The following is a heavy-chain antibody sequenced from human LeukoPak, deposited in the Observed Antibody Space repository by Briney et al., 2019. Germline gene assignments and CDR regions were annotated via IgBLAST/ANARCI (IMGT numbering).Heavy chain of an antibody. J-gene: IGHJ6*03. CDR3: ARGRGRYQLLWNYYYMDV. V-gene: IGHV4-34*01. Sequence: SETLSLTCAVYGGSFSGYYWSWIRQPPGKGLEWIGEINHSGSTNYNPSLKSRVTISVDTSKNQFSLKLSSVTAADTAVYYCARGRGRYQLLWNYYYMDVWGKGTTVTVSS. CDR1: GGSFSGYY. CDR2: INHSGST. D-gene: IGHD2-2*01.